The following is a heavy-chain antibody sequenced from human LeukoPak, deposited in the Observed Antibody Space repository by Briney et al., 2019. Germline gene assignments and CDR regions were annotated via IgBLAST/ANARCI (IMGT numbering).Heavy chain of an antibody. CDR3: ARGIAVAGSGHFDY. D-gene: IGHD6-19*01. CDR2: IYQSGST. Sequence: SETLSLTCTVSDYSVSSGYYWGWIRQPPRKGLEWIGSIYQSGSTNYNPSLESRVAISVDTSNNQFSLKLSSVTAADTAVYYCARGIAVAGSGHFDYWGQGTLVTVSS. J-gene: IGHJ4*02. V-gene: IGHV4-38-2*02. CDR1: DYSVSSGYY.